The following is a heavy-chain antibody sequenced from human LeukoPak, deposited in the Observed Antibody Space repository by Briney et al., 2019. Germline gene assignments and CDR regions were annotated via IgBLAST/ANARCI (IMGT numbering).Heavy chain of an antibody. CDR3: ARFPGRWDEFSSSSGRGH. CDR2: INTNTGNP. J-gene: IGHJ4*02. V-gene: IGHV7-4-1*02. Sequence: ASVKVFCKASGYTFTGYYIYWVRQAPGQGLEWMGWINTNTGNPTYAQGFTGRFVFSLDTSVSAAYLQISSLKAEDTAVYYCARFPGRWDEFSSSSGRGHWGQGTLVTVSS. D-gene: IGHD6-6*01. CDR1: GYTFTGYY.